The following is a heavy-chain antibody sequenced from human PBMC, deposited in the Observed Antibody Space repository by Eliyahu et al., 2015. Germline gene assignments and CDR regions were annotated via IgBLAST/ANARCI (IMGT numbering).Heavy chain of an antibody. CDR3: ARQVNGLDY. Sequence: QVRXVQSGAEVKKPGASXKXXXXASGYTFKDYDINWVRXAPGQGLEWMGWVNPDSGTTGYAEKFQGRVTMTRNKSLKTAFMELSSLTADDTAMYFCARQVNGLDYWGQGSLVTVSS. CDR1: GYTFKDYD. D-gene: IGHD1-1*01. J-gene: IGHJ4*01. CDR2: VNPDSGTT. V-gene: IGHV1-8*01.